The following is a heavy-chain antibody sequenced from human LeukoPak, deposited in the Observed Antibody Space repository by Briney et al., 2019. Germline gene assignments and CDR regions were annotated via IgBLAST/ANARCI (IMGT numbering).Heavy chain of an antibody. Sequence: GGSLRLSCAASGFTFSSYWMSWVRQAPGKGLEWVANIKQDGSEKYYVDSVKGRFTISRDNAKNSLYLQMHSLRAEDTAVYYCARGSLLTTVDIDYWGQGTLVTVSS. CDR3: ARGSLLTTVDIDY. J-gene: IGHJ4*02. D-gene: IGHD4-11*01. CDR1: GFTFSSYW. CDR2: IKQDGSEK. V-gene: IGHV3-7*01.